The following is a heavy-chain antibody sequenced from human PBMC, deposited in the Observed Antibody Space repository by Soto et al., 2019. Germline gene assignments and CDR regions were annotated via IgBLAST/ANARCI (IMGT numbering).Heavy chain of an antibody. CDR3: ARDDSVVVV. J-gene: IGHJ4*02. V-gene: IGHV4-59*01. CDR1: GGSISSYY. D-gene: IGHD2-15*01. CDR2: IYYSGST. Sequence: QVQLQESGPGLVKPSETLSLTCTVSGGSISSYYWSWIRQPPGKGLEWIGYIYYSGSTNYNPSLKSRVTISVDTSKNQFSLKLSSVTAADTAVYYCARDDSVVVVWGQGTLVTVSS.